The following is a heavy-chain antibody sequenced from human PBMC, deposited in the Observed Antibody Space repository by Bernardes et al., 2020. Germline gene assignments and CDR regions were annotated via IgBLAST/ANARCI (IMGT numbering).Heavy chain of an antibody. CDR3: ARMTVVPAAYYYYGMDV. D-gene: IGHD2-2*01. Sequence: SGPTLVKPTQTLTLTCTFSGFSLSTSGMCVSWIRQPPGKALEWLALIDWDDDKYYSTSLKTRLTISKDTSKNQVVLTMTNMDPVDTATYYCARMTVVPAAYYYYGMDVWGQGTTVTVSS. CDR2: IDWDDDK. CDR1: GFSLSTSGMC. V-gene: IGHV2-70*01. J-gene: IGHJ6*02.